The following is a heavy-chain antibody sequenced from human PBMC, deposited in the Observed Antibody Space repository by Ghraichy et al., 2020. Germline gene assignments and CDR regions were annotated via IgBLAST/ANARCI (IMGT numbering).Heavy chain of an antibody. D-gene: IGHD1-1*01. CDR2: IYYVGST. V-gene: IGHV4-59*01. Sequence: SETLSLTCSLSGGSINTYYWSWIRQPPGKGLEWIGNIYYVGSTKYNPSLQSRVTISMDRSTNQFSLKLNSVTAADTAVYFCARDNSWNGLRAFDSWGQGTLVTVSS. CDR1: GGSINTYY. CDR3: ARDNSWNGLRAFDS. J-gene: IGHJ1*01.